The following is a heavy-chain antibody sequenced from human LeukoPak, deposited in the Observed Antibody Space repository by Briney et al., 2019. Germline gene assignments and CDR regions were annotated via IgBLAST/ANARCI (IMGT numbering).Heavy chain of an antibody. CDR1: GGSISSYY. D-gene: IGHD5-12*01. CDR3: AKSPRGYSESGLDY. Sequence: SETLSLTCTVSGGSISSYYWRWIRQPPGKGLEWIGYIYTSGGTNYNPSLKSRVTISVDTSKNQFSLKLTSVTAADTAVYYCAKSPRGYSESGLDYWGQGTLVTVSS. CDR2: IYTSGGT. J-gene: IGHJ4*02. V-gene: IGHV4-4*09.